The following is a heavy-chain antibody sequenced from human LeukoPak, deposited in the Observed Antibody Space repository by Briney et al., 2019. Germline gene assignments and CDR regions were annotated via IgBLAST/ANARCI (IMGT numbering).Heavy chain of an antibody. CDR1: RFTFSHYA. V-gene: IGHV3-30*04. J-gene: IGHJ4*02. Sequence: GGSLRLSCAASRFTFSHYAMHWVRQAPGKGLEWVALISYDGKNKYYSDSVKGRFTVSRDNSKNTLYLQMNSLRAEDTAVYYCESEGATFDYWGQGTLVTVSS. D-gene: IGHD1-26*01. CDR2: ISYDGKNK. CDR3: ESEGATFDY.